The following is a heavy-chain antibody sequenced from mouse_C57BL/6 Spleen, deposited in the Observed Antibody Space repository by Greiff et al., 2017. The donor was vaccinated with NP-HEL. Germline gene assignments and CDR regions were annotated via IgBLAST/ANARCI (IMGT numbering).Heavy chain of an antibody. V-gene: IGHV2-6*03. Sequence: VQLQESGPGLVAPSQSLSITCTVSGFSLTSYGVHWVRQPPGKGLEWLVVIWSDGSTTYNSALKSRLSISKDNSKSQVFLTMNIIQTDDTAMYYCARSYDYDEGAWFAYWGQGTLVTVSA. J-gene: IGHJ3*01. D-gene: IGHD2-4*01. CDR1: GFSLTSYG. CDR3: ARSYDYDEGAWFAY. CDR2: IWSDGST.